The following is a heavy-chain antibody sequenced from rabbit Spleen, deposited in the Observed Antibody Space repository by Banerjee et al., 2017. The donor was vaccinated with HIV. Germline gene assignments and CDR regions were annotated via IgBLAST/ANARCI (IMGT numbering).Heavy chain of an antibody. D-gene: IGHD1-1*01. V-gene: IGHV1S40*01. CDR2: IDTGSSGFT. CDR1: GVSFSGDSY. Sequence: EESGGDLVKPGASLTLTCKASGVSFSGDSYMCWVRQAPGRGLEWIACIDTGSSGFTYFATWAKGRFTCSKTSSTTVTLQMTRLTAADTATYFCARDTSSSFSSYGMDLWGPGTLVTVS. CDR3: ARDTSSSFSSYGMDL. J-gene: IGHJ6*01.